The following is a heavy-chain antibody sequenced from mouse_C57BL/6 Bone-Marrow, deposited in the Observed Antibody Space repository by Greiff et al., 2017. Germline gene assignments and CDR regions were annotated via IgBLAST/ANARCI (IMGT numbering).Heavy chain of an antibody. CDR3: ARSLMITGFMDY. Sequence: VQLQQSGPELVKPGASVKISCKASGYSFTDYNMNWVKQSNGKSLEWIGVINPNYGTTSYNQKFKGKATLTVDQSYSTAYMPLNSLKSEDSAVYYCARSLMITGFMDYGGQGTSVTVSS. CDR1: GYSFTDYN. J-gene: IGHJ4*01. D-gene: IGHD2-4*01. CDR2: INPNYGTT. V-gene: IGHV1-39*01.